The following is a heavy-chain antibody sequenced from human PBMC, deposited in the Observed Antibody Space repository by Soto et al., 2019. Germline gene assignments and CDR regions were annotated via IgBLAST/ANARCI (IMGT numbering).Heavy chain of an antibody. CDR2: IIPILGIA. J-gene: IGHJ5*02. V-gene: IGHV1-69*02. D-gene: IGHD1-26*01. CDR1: GGTFSSYT. CDR3: ARVGRNNWFDP. Sequence: SVKVSCKASGGTFSSYTISWVRQAPGQGLEWMGRIIPILGIANYAQKFQGRVTITADKSTSTAYMELSSLRSEDTAVYYCARVGRNNWFDPWGQGTLVTVSS.